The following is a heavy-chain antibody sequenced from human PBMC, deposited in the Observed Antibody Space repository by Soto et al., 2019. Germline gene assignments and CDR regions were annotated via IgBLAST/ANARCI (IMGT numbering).Heavy chain of an antibody. CDR1: GFSLSSNY. Sequence: GSLRLSCAISGFSLSSNYLSWVRQAPGKGLEWVSVHHSGGSTYYADSVQGRFTISRDKSNNTLYLQMRRVRAEDTAVYFCARHRHPRGTVGATSPLDPWGQGTQVTVSS. CDR2: HHSGGST. CDR3: ARHRHPRGTVGATSPLDP. D-gene: IGHD1-26*01. V-gene: IGHV3-53*01. J-gene: IGHJ5*02.